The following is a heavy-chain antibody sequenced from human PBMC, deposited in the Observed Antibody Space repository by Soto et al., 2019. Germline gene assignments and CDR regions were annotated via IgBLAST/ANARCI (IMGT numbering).Heavy chain of an antibody. CDR3: AKNPGYYYDSTGYHFDY. V-gene: IGHV3-48*01. J-gene: IGHJ4*02. Sequence: GGSLRLSCAASGFTFGPFWMNWVRQVPGKGLEWVSDISIGGRTIYYADSVKGRFTISRDNSKNTLYLQMNSLRAEDTAVYYCAKNPGYYYDSTGYHFDYWGQGTLVTVSS. CDR1: GFTFGPFW. D-gene: IGHD3-22*01. CDR2: ISIGGRTI.